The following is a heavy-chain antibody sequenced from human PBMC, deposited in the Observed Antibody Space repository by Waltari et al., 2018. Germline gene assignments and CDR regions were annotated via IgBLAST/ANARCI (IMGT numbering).Heavy chain of an antibody. CDR1: GGSISSSSYY. Sequence: QLQLQESGPGLVKPSETLSLTCTVSGGSISSSSYYWGWIRQPPGKGLEWIGSIYYSGSTYYNPSLKSQVTISVDTSKNQFSLKLSSVTAADTAVYYCARRRDGYNRNYFDYWGQGTLVTVSS. J-gene: IGHJ4*02. CDR3: ARRRDGYNRNYFDY. V-gene: IGHV4-39*01. D-gene: IGHD5-12*01. CDR2: IYYSGST.